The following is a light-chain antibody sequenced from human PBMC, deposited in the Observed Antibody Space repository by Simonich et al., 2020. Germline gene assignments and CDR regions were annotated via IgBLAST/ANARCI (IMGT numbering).Light chain of an antibody. V-gene: IGLV2-14*01. CDR1: SSDVGGYHY. Sequence: QCALTQPASVSGSPGQSITISCTGTSSDVGGYHYVSWYQQHPGKAPKLMIYDVSKRPSWVSNRFSGSNSGNTASLTISGRQAEDEADYYCSSYTSSSTWVFGGGTKLTVL. CDR2: DVS. CDR3: SSYTSSSTWV. J-gene: IGLJ3*02.